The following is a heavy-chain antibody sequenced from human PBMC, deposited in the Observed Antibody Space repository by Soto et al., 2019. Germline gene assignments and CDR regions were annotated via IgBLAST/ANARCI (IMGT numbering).Heavy chain of an antibody. CDR1: GGSFSGYY. Sequence: TLCLPWSVYGGSFSGYYWSWIRQPPRKWLGWIGEINHSGSTNYNPSLKSRVTISVDTSKNQFSLKLGSVTAADTAVYYCARERPSYFGGVIRYYFDYWGQRTRVSV. J-gene: IGHJ4*02. V-gene: IGHV4-34*01. CDR2: INHSGST. D-gene: IGHD3-3*01. CDR3: ARERPSYFGGVIRYYFDY.